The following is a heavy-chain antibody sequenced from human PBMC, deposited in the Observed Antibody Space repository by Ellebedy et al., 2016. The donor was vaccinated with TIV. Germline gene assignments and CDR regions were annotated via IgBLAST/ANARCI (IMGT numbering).Heavy chain of an antibody. D-gene: IGHD6-13*01. Sequence: AASVKVSCKSSAYTFTNYGLSWVRQAPGRGLEWMGWVSAFNGRTNYAQNLQGRITVTTDTSTSTVYLELRRLRSADTAVYYCARGHLEAAGNFEFWGQGTLVTVSS. CDR2: VSAFNGRT. CDR1: AYTFTNYG. CDR3: ARGHLEAAGNFEF. J-gene: IGHJ4*02. V-gene: IGHV1-18*04.